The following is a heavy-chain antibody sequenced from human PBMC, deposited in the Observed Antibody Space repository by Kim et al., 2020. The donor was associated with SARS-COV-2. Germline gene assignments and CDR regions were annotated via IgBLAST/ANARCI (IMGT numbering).Heavy chain of an antibody. CDR3: ARDKFIAARRRPDLNWFDY. Sequence: ASVKVSCKASGYTFTSYAMNWVRQAPGQGLEWMGWINTNTGNPTYAQGFTGRFVFSLDTSVSTAYLQISSLKAEDTAVYYCARDKFIAARRRPDLNWFDYGGQGTLVTGAS. D-gene: IGHD6-6*01. V-gene: IGHV7-4-1*02. J-gene: IGHJ4*02. CDR2: INTNTGNP. CDR1: GYTFTSYA.